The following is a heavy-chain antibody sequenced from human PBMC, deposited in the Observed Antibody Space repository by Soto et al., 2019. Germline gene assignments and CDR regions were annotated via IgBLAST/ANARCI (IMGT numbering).Heavy chain of an antibody. CDR1: GGSISSYY. J-gene: IGHJ6*02. V-gene: IGHV4-59*01. CDR3: AREITMVRGVIPLYYYAMDV. CDR2: IYYSGST. Sequence: SETLSLTCTVSGGSISSYYWSWIRQPPGKGLEWIGYIYYSGSTNYNPSLKSRVTISVDTSKNQFSLKLSSVTAADTAVYYCAREITMVRGVIPLYYYAMDVWGQGTTVTVSS. D-gene: IGHD3-10*01.